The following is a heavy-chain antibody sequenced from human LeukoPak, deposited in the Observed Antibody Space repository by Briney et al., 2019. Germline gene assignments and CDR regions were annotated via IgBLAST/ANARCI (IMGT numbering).Heavy chain of an antibody. CDR2: VSAYNGNT. CDR3: ARSSSGDPYYYYGMDV. J-gene: IGHJ6*02. CDR1: GYTFTSYG. V-gene: IGHV1-18*01. Sequence: GASVKVSCKASGYTFTSYGISWVRQAPGQGLEGMGWVSAYNGNTNYEQKLQGRVTMTTDTSTSTAYMELRSLRSDDTAVYYCARSSSGDPYYYYGMDVWGQGTTVTVSS. D-gene: IGHD2-15*01.